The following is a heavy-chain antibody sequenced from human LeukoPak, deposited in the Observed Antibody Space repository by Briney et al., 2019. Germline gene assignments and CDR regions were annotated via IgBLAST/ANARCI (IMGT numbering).Heavy chain of an antibody. CDR1: GFIVNSYA. J-gene: IGHJ5*02. Sequence: GGSLRLSCAASGFIVNSYAMSWVRQAPGKGLAWVSLIYSDGVTQYADSVKGRFTISRDNSKNTLYLQMNILRDEDTAVYFCARDRAEGKTWVEFDPWGQGTLVTVSS. V-gene: IGHV3-66*02. CDR3: ARDRAEGKTWVEFDP. CDR2: IYSDGVT.